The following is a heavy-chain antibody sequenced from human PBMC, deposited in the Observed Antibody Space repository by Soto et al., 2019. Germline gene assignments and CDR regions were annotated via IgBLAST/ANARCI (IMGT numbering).Heavy chain of an antibody. D-gene: IGHD2-2*01. CDR3: ARVQGVPAAMYYYYGMDV. J-gene: IGHJ6*02. CDR1: GFTFSSYG. Sequence: QVQLVESGGGVVQPGRSLRLSCAASGFTFSSYGMHWVRQAPGKGLEWVAVIWYDGSNKYYADSVKGRFTISRDNSKNTLYLQMNSLRVEDTAVYHCARVQGVPAAMYYYYGMDVWGQGTTVTVSS. V-gene: IGHV3-33*08. CDR2: IWYDGSNK.